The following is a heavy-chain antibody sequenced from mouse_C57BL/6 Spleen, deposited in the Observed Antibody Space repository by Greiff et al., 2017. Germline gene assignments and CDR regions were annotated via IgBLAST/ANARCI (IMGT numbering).Heavy chain of an antibody. CDR2: INPGSGGT. Sequence: QVQLKESGAELVRPGTSVKVSCKASGYAFTNYLIEWVKQRPGQGLEWIGVINPGSGGTNYNEKVKGKATLTADKSSSTAYMQLSSLTSEDSAVYFCASGEYYGSSDYWGQGTTLTVSS. D-gene: IGHD1-1*01. CDR3: ASGEYYGSSDY. CDR1: GYAFTNYL. V-gene: IGHV1-54*01. J-gene: IGHJ2*01.